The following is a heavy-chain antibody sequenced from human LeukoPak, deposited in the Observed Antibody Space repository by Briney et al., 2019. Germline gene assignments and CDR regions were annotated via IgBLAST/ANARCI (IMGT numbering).Heavy chain of an antibody. Sequence: GGSLRLSCAASGFTFSDYYMSWIRQAPGKGLEWVSYISSSGSTIYYADSVKGRFTISRDNAKNSLYLQMNSLRAEDTAVYYCARVEGYCSSTSCRGGYFDYWGQGTLVTVSS. V-gene: IGHV3-11*04. J-gene: IGHJ4*02. CDR1: GFTFSDYY. CDR2: ISSSGSTI. D-gene: IGHD2-2*01. CDR3: ARVEGYCSSTSCRGGYFDY.